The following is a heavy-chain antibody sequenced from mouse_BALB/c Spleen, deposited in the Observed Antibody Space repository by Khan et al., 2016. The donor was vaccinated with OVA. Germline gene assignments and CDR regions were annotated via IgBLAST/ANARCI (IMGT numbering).Heavy chain of an antibody. CDR3: ARSTWYFDV. V-gene: IGHV1S135*01. CDR2: IDPYYGGI. CDR1: GYSFTGYN. Sequence: VQLKQSGPELEKPGASVKISCKASGYSFTGYNMHWVKQSTGKSLEWIGNIDPYYGGISYNQKFKGKATLTVDKSSSTAYMQLKSLTSEDSAVYYCARSTWYFDVWGAGTTVTVSS. J-gene: IGHJ1*01.